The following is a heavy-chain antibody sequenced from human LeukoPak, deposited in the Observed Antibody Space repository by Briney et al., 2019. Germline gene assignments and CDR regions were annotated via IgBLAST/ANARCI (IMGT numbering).Heavy chain of an antibody. V-gene: IGHV1-18*01. CDR2: ISAYNGNT. J-gene: IGHJ4*02. CDR3: ARAIKEYYYDSSGCYYFDY. Sequence: ALVKVSCKASGYTFTSYGISWVRQAPGQGLEWMGWISAYNGNTNYAQKLQGRVTMTTDTSTSTAYMELRSLRSDDTAVYYCARAIKEYYYDSSGCYYFDYWGQGTLVTVSS. D-gene: IGHD3-22*01. CDR1: GYTFTSYG.